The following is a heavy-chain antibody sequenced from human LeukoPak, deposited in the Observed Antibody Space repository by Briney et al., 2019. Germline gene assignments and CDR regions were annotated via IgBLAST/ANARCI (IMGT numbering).Heavy chain of an antibody. Sequence: SETLSLTCAVYGGSFSGYYWSWIRQPPGKGLEWIGEINHSGSTNYNPSLKSRVTISVDTSKNQFSLKLSSVTAADTAVYYCARDGRRFGESSGYYMDVWGKGTTVTVSS. J-gene: IGHJ6*03. CDR2: INHSGST. CDR1: GGSFSGYY. V-gene: IGHV4-34*01. D-gene: IGHD3-10*01. CDR3: ARDGRRFGESSGYYMDV.